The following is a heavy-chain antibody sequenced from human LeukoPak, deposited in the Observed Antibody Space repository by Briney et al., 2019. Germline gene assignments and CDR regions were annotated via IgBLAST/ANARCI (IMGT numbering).Heavy chain of an antibody. CDR3: AREYGVYYGMDV. CDR1: GGSISSGSYY. V-gene: IGHV4-61*02. D-gene: IGHD4-17*01. CDR2: IYTSGST. J-gene: IGHJ6*02. Sequence: SETLSLTCTVSGGSISSGSYYWSWIRQPAGKGLEWIGRIYTSGSTNYNPSLKSRVTISVDTSKNQFSLKLSSVTAADTAVYYCAREYGVYYGMDVWGQGTTVTVSS.